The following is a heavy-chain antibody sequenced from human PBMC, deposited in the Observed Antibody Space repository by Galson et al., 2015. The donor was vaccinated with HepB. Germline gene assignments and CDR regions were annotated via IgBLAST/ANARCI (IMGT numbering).Heavy chain of an antibody. D-gene: IGHD5-12*01. J-gene: IGHJ5*02. V-gene: IGHV1-69*13. CDR3: ARGIYTRVYLNLFHP. CDR1: GGTFSSYA. CDR2: IIPIFGSA. Sequence: SVKVSCKASGGTFSSYAISWVRQAPGQGLEWIGGIIPIFGSANYAQKFQGRVTITADESTSTAYLELSSRTSEDTAVDYCARGIYTRVYLNLFHPWGKGTLVTVSS.